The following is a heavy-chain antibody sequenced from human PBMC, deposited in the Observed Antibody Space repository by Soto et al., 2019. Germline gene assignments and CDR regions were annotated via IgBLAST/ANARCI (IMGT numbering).Heavy chain of an antibody. CDR3: ARRSFPYSGSPLEPWSDALDI. J-gene: IGHJ3*02. Sequence: QVQLVESGGGVVQPGRSLRLSCAASGFSISTYALHWVRQAPGKGPEWVAIISYNGNNKHYADYVKGRFTISRDNSKNTLELQMSSLRVEDTAMYYCARRSFPYSGSPLEPWSDALDIWGQGTMVTVSS. V-gene: IGHV3-30*04. CDR2: ISYNGNNK. D-gene: IGHD1-26*01. CDR1: GFSISTYA.